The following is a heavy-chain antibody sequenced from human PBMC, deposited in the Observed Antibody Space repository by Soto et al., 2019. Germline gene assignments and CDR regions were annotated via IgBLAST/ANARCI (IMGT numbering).Heavy chain of an antibody. CDR1: GFTFSSYS. V-gene: IGHV3-48*01. D-gene: IGHD3-10*01. CDR3: ARARSTGIGFALEY. J-gene: IGHJ4*02. Sequence: EVQLVESGGGLVQPGGSLRLSCAASGFTFSSYSMNWVRQAPGKGLEWVSYISTSSSTIYYADSVKGRFTISRDNAKNSLYLQMNSLSAEDTAVYYCARARSTGIGFALEYWGQGTLVTVSS. CDR2: ISTSSSTI.